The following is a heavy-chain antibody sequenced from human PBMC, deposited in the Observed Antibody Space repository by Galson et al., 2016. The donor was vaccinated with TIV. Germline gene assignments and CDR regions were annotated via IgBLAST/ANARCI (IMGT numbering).Heavy chain of an antibody. Sequence: SVKVSCKASGYSFSDYYMHWVRQAPGQGLEWMGWINPSNGGTKYAQKFQGRVTMTRDTSISTAYMEVTRLRGDDTAVYYCARDFRNTNVWGQGTLVTVSS. J-gene: IGHJ4*01. CDR3: ARDFRNTNV. D-gene: IGHD4-11*01. CDR2: INPSNGGT. CDR1: GYSFSDYY. V-gene: IGHV1-2*02.